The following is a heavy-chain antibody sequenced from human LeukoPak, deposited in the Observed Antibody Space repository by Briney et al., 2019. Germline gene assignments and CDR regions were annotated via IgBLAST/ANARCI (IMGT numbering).Heavy chain of an antibody. J-gene: IGHJ4*02. D-gene: IGHD2-21*02. CDR1: GFTFSNYA. CDR2: IDASGGAT. CDR3: VKARMPHCGTDCLES. V-gene: IGHV3-23*01. Sequence: GGSLRLSCAASGFTFSNYAMYWVRQPPGKGLEWVSTIDASGGATYYADSVKGRFTISRDNSKNTVYLQMNSLRAEDTAVYYCVKARMPHCGTDCLESWGQGTLVTVSS.